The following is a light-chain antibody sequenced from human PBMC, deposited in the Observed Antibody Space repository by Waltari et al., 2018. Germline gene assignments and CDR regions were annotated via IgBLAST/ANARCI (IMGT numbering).Light chain of an antibody. J-gene: IGKJ4*01. Sequence: EIVLTQSPATLSLSPGQRVTLSCRASQSVDTSLAWYRHKPGQPPRLLIYDASNRAHGIPARFSGSGSGTDFTLTISSLDPEDFAVYFCQQRGDWQMSFGGGTKIEIK. CDR1: QSVDTS. CDR3: QQRGDWQMS. CDR2: DAS. V-gene: IGKV3-11*01.